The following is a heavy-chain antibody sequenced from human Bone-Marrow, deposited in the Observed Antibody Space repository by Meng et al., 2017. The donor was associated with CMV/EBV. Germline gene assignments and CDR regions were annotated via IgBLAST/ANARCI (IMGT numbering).Heavy chain of an antibody. V-gene: IGHV2-5*01. CDR1: GFSLSTPEEG. Sequence: SGPTLVNPTQTLTLTCTFSGFSLSTPEEGVGWVRQPPGKALEWVALVYWSNDKRYSPSLKSRLTITKDASINQVALTVTNMGPVDTATYYCVHERRWRVVDSWGPGTLVTGSS. CDR3: VHERRWRVVDS. J-gene: IGHJ4*02. D-gene: IGHD5-24*01. CDR2: VYWSNDK.